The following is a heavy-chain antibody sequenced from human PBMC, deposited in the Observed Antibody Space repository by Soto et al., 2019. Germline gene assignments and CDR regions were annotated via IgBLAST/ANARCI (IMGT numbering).Heavy chain of an antibody. Sequence: QVQLVQSGAEVKKPGSSVKVSCKASGGTFSSYAISWVRQAPGQGLEWMGGIIPIFGTANYAQKFQGRVTITADESTSSASMGLSSLRSEDPAVYYCARGSPESHRDGYNTAQGAWGQGTLVTVSS. CDR2: IIPIFGTA. D-gene: IGHD5-12*01. J-gene: IGHJ5*02. CDR1: GGTFSSYA. CDR3: ARGSPESHRDGYNTAQGA. V-gene: IGHV1-69*12.